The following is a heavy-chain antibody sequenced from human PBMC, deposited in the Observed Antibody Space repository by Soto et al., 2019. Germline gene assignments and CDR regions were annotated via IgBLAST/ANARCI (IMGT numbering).Heavy chain of an antibody. CDR2: MYHSGST. Sequence: QVQLRESGPGLVKPSGTLSLNCAVSGGSISSTNWWTWVRQSPGKGLEWIGEMYHSGSTTYNPSLRGRVTMPVDKPNSPSALQQGHVTAADTAVYYWATLPPSTQRAVLPIPTRGRGTLVTVSA. CDR3: ATLPPSTQRAVLPIPT. V-gene: IGHV4-4*02. J-gene: IGHJ4*02. D-gene: IGHD1-1*01. CDR1: GGSISSTNW.